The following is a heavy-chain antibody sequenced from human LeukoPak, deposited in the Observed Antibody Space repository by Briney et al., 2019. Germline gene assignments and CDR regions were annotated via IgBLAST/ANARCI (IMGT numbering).Heavy chain of an antibody. CDR3: ARAAGYQLLSWWFDP. D-gene: IGHD2-2*01. CDR2: IYYSGST. Sequence: SETLSLTCTVSGGSISSGGYYWSWIRQHPGKGLEWIGYIYYSGSTYYNPSLKSRVTISVDTSKNQFSLKLSSVTGADTAVYYCARAAGYQLLSWWFDPWGQGTLVTVSS. CDR1: GGSISSGGYY. V-gene: IGHV4-31*03. J-gene: IGHJ5*02.